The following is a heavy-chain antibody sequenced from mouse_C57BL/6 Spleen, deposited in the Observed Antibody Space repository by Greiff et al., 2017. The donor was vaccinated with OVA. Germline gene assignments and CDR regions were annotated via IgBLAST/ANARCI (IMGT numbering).Heavy chain of an antibody. D-gene: IGHD3-2*02. J-gene: IGHJ3*01. CDR3: ATSSGYVWFAY. V-gene: IGHV3-6*01. CDR2: ISYDGSN. Sequence: EVKLVESGPGLVKPSQSLSLTCSVTGYSITSGYYWNWIRQFPGNKLEWMGYISYDGSNNYNPSLKNRISITRDTSKNQFFLKLNSVTTEDTATYYCATSSGYVWFAYWGQGTLVTVSA. CDR1: GYSITSGYY.